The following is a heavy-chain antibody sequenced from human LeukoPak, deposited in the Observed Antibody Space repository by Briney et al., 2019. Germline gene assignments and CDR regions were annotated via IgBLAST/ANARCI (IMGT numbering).Heavy chain of an antibody. CDR3: ARDGVSGGDYVWFDP. D-gene: IGHD4-17*01. J-gene: IGHJ5*02. Sequence: PSETLSLTCTVSGGSISSYYWSWIRQPPGKGLEWIGYIYYSGSTNYNPSLKSRVTISVDTSKNQFSLKLSSVTAADTAVYYCARDGVSGGDYVWFDPWGQGTLVTVSS. CDR2: IYYSGST. V-gene: IGHV4-59*01. CDR1: GGSISSYY.